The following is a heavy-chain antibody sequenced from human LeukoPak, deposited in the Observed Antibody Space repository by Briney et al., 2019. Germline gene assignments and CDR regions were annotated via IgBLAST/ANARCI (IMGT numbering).Heavy chain of an antibody. J-gene: IGHJ4*02. D-gene: IGHD2-15*01. V-gene: IGHV4-59*01. CDR3: ARAPTRCSGGSCYDY. CDR2: IYCSGST. Sequence: PSETLSLTCTVSGGSISSYYWSWIRQLPGKGLEWIGYIYCSGSTNYNPSLKSRVTISVDTSKNQFSLKLSSVTAADTAVYYCARAPTRCSGGSCYDYWGQGTLVTVSS. CDR1: GGSISSYY.